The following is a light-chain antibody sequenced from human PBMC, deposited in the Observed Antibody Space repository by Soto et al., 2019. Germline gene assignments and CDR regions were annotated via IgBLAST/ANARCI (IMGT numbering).Light chain of an antibody. CDR1: SSNIGRNT. Sequence: QSVLTQPPSASGTPGQRVTISCSGSSSNIGRNTVNWYQQLPGTAPKLLIHSDNKWPSGVPDRFSGSKSGTSGSLAISGLQSEDEADYYCAAWDDSLNGFLFGAGTKVTVL. CDR3: AAWDDSLNGFL. CDR2: SDN. V-gene: IGLV1-44*01. J-gene: IGLJ1*01.